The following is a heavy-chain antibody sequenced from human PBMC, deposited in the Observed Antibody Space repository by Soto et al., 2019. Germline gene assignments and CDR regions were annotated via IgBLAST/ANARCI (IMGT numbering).Heavy chain of an antibody. D-gene: IGHD5-12*01. CDR2: IYYSGST. CDR1: GGSISSSSYY. V-gene: IGHV4-39*01. J-gene: IGHJ4*02. CDR3: AANSGYDLFGTFDY. Sequence: DTLSLTCTVSGGSISSSSYYWGWIRQPPGKGLEWIGSIYYSGSTYYNPSLKSRVTISVDTSKNQFSLKLSSVTAADTAVYYCAANSGYDLFGTFDYWGQGTLVTVSS.